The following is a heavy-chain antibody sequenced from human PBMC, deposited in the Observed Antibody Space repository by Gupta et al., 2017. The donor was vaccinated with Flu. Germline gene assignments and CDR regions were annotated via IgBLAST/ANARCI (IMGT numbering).Heavy chain of an antibody. V-gene: IGHV4-34*01. CDR2: INHSGST. CDR3: ARGGYNYGYNY. Sequence: GWIRQPPGKGLEWIGHINHSGSTNYNPSLKSRATISVDTSNNQFSLKVRSVTAADTAVYYCARGGYNYGYNYWGQGTLVTVSS. D-gene: IGHD5-18*01. J-gene: IGHJ4*02.